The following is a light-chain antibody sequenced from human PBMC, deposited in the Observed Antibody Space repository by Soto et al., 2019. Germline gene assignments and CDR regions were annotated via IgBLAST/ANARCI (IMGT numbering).Light chain of an antibody. CDR2: DVS. J-gene: IGLJ1*01. CDR1: SSDVGGYNY. Sequence: QSALTQPASVSGSPGQSITISCTGTSSDVGGYNYVSWYQQHPGKAPKLMIYDVSNRPSGVSNRFSGSKSGNTASLTISGLQGEDEADYYCSSYTSSSTLLDVFGTGTKVTVL. V-gene: IGLV2-14*01. CDR3: SSYTSSSTLLDV.